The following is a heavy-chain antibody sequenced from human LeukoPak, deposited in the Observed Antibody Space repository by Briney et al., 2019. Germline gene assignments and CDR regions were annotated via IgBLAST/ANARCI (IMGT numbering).Heavy chain of an antibody. CDR3: PRTAYDILNGSQGWFDP. CDR1: GFTFDDYG. V-gene: IGHV3-20*04. D-gene: IGHD3-9*01. CDR2: INWNGGST. J-gene: IGHJ5*02. Sequence: PGWSLRLSCAASGFTFDDYGMSWVRQAPGKGLELVSGINWNGGSTGYAVSVKGRFTISRDNAKNSLYLQMNSLRAEDTAFYYRPRTAYDILNGSQGWFDPWGQGTLVTVSS.